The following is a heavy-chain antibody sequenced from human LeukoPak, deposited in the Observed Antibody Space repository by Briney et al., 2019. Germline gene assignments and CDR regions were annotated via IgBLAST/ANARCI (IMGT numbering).Heavy chain of an antibody. CDR2: IYYSGST. Sequence: SETLSLTCTVSGVSISSYYWSWLRQPPGKGLEWIGYIYYSGSTNYNPSLKSRVTISVDTSKNQFSLKLSSVTAADTAVYYCARWGLWFGELRDPDAHYGMDVWGQGTTVTVSS. CDR1: GVSISSYY. D-gene: IGHD3-10*01. J-gene: IGHJ6*02. V-gene: IGHV4-59*01. CDR3: ARWGLWFGELRDPDAHYGMDV.